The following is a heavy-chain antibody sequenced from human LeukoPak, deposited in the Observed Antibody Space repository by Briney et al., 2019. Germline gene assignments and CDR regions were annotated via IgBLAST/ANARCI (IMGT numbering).Heavy chain of an antibody. J-gene: IGHJ6*03. V-gene: IGHV3-30*02. CDR1: GFTFSSYG. CDR3: ARAVDSSSTTPHNYYYMDV. CDR2: IRYDGSNK. Sequence: PGGSLRLSCSASGFTFSSYGMHWVRQAPGKGLEWVAFIRYDGSNKYYADSVKGRFTISRDNSKNTLYLQMNSLRAEDTAVYYCARAVDSSSTTPHNYYYMDVWGKGTTVTVSS. D-gene: IGHD2-2*01.